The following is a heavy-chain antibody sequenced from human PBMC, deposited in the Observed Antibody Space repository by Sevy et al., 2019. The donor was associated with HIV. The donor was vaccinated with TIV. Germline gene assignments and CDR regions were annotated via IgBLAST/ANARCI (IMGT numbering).Heavy chain of an antibody. J-gene: IGHJ1*01. CDR3: ARAPSGSQGPGQYFQH. CDR2: FDPEDGET. V-gene: IGHV1-24*01. Sequence: ASVKVSCKISGYTLNEFAMHWVRQAPGKGLQWMGTFDPEDGETIYAQKFQGRFAMTEDPSTDTAYMELSSLRSEDTAVYYCARAPSGSQGPGQYFQHWGQGTLVTVSS. D-gene: IGHD1-26*01. CDR1: GYTLNEFA.